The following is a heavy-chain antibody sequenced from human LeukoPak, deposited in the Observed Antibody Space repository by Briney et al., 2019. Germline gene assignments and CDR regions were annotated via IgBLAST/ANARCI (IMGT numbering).Heavy chain of an antibody. CDR1: GGTFSSYA. Sequence: SVKVSCKASGGTFSSYAISWVRQAPGQGLEWMGGIIPIFGTANYAQKFQGGVTITADESTSTAYMELSSLRSEDTAVYYCARSRTTVTYYFDYWGQGTLVTVSS. CDR2: IIPIFGTA. V-gene: IGHV1-69*13. CDR3: ARSRTTVTYYFDY. J-gene: IGHJ4*02. D-gene: IGHD4-17*01.